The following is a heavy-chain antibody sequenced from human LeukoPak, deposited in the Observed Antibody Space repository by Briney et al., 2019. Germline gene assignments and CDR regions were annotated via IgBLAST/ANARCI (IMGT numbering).Heavy chain of an antibody. CDR3: ARDGDYYYYYMDV. D-gene: IGHD4-17*01. V-gene: IGHV4-39*02. Sequence: SETLSLTCTVSGDSISSITYYWAWIRQPPGKGLEWIGSICNGRTTYYNPSLKGRVTMSIDTSKNQFSLKLSSVTAADTAVYYCARDGDYYYYYMDVWGKGTTVTVSS. CDR2: ICNGRTT. J-gene: IGHJ6*03. CDR1: GDSISSITYY.